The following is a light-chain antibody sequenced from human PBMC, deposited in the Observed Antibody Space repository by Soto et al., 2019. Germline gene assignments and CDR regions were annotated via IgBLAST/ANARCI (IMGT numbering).Light chain of an antibody. J-gene: IGKJ1*01. CDR3: QQRSNWPLT. V-gene: IGKV3-11*01. Sequence: EIVFTQSPATLSLSPRERSTLSRRASQSVSSYLAWYQQKPGQAPRLLIYDASNRATGIPARFSGSGSGTDFTLTISSLEPEDFAVYYCQQRSNWPLTFGQGTKVDI. CDR1: QSVSSY. CDR2: DAS.